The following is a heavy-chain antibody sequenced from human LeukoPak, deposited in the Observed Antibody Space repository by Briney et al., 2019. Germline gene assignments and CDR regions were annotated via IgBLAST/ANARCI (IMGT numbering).Heavy chain of an antibody. J-gene: IGHJ6*03. CDR3: ARAPPHYGSGSYYNRPLYYYYYYMDV. D-gene: IGHD3-10*01. CDR1: GYTFTGYY. Sequence: SVKVSCKASGYTFTGYYMHWVRQAPGQGLEWMGRINPNSGGTNYAQKFQGRVTITRDTSISTAYMELSRLRSDGTAVYYCARAPPHYGSGSYYNRPLYYYYYYMDVWGKGTTVTVSS. CDR2: INPNSGGT. V-gene: IGHV1-2*06.